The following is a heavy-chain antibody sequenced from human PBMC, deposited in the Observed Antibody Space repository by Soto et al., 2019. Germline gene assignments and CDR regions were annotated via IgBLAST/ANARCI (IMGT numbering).Heavy chain of an antibody. Sequence: PGGSLRLSCAASGFTVSSNYMSWVRQAPGKGLEWVSVIYSGGSTYYADSVKGRFTISRDNSKNTLYLQMNSLRAEDTAVYYCARRLVVPAAMGYYYYGMDVWGQGTTVTSP. V-gene: IGHV3-53*01. CDR1: GFTVSSNY. CDR3: ARRLVVPAAMGYYYYGMDV. D-gene: IGHD2-2*01. J-gene: IGHJ6*02. CDR2: IYSGGST.